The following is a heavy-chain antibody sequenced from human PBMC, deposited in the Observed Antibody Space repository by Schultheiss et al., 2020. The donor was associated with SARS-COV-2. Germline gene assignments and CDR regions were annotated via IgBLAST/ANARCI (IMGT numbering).Heavy chain of an antibody. Sequence: GGSLRLSCAASGFTFSSYAMSWVRQAPGKGLEWVSAISSSSSYIYYADSVKGRFTISRDNAKNSLYLQMNSLRAEDTAVYYCARVPDSSGYYYYYGMDVWGQGTTVTVSS. J-gene: IGHJ6*02. V-gene: IGHV3-21*01. CDR1: GFTFSSYA. CDR2: ISSSSSYI. D-gene: IGHD3-22*01. CDR3: ARVPDSSGYYYYYGMDV.